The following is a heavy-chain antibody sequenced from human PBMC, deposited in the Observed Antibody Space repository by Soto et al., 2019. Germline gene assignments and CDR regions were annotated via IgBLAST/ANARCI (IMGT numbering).Heavy chain of an antibody. V-gene: IGHV3-74*01. J-gene: IGHJ4*02. CDR3: ARDLPTYGFDY. D-gene: IGHD3-16*01. Sequence: LRLSCAASGFTFRSYWMHWVRQAPGKGLVWVSRIDSDGSTTNYADSVRGRFTISRDNAKNILYLQMNSLRAEDTAVYYCARDLPTYGFDYWGQGSLVTVSS. CDR1: GFTFRSYW. CDR2: IDSDGSTT.